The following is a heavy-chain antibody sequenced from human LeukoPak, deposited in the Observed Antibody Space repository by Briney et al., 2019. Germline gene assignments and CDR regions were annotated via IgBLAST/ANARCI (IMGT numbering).Heavy chain of an antibody. V-gene: IGHV3-30*02. CDR1: GFTFSSYG. D-gene: IGHD3-3*01. CDR2: IRYDGSNK. CDR3: AAIYDFWSGGVVWDV. J-gene: IGHJ6*04. Sequence: GGSLRLSCAASGFTFSSYGMHWVRQAPGKGLEWVAFIRYDGSNKYYADSVKGRFTISRDNSKNTLYLQMNSLRAEDTAVYYCAAIYDFWSGGVVWDVWGKGTTVTVSS.